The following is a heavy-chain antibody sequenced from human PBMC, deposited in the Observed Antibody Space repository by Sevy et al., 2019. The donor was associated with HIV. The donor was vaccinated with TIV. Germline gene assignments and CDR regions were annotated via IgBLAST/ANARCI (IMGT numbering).Heavy chain of an antibody. CDR3: AVGTTVTTWDY. V-gene: IGHV3-30*03. J-gene: IGHJ4*02. D-gene: IGHD4-17*01. CDR2: ISYGGSNK. CDR1: GFTFSSYG. Sequence: GGSLRLSCAASGFTFSSYGMHWVRQAPGKGLEWVAVISYGGSNKYYADSVKGRFTISRDNSKNTLYLQMNSLRAEDTAVYYCAVGTTVTTWDYWGQGTLVTVSS.